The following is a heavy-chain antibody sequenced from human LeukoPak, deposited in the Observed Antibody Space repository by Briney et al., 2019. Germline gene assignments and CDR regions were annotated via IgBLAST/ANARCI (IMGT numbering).Heavy chain of an antibody. V-gene: IGHV3-48*04. D-gene: IGHD3-10*01. CDR1: GFTFSSYS. CDR3: VRRYYYGSGSLNWFDP. Sequence: GGSLRLSCAASGFTFSSYSMNWVRQAPGKGLEWVSYISSSSSTIYYADSVKGRFTISRDNAKNSLYLQMNSLRAEDTAVYYCVRRYYYGSGSLNWFDPWGQGTLVTVSS. J-gene: IGHJ5*02. CDR2: ISSSSSTI.